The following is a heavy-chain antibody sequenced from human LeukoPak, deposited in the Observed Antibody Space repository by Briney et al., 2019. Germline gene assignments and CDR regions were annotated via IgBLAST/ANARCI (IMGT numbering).Heavy chain of an antibody. Sequence: GGSLRLSCAGSAFTFSSYAMSWVRQAPGKGLEWVSAISGSGGDRYYADSVKGRFTISRDNSKNTLYLQMNSLRVEDTAVYYCARDSSMLRGPLVIYYFDFWGQGTLVTVSS. J-gene: IGHJ4*02. CDR3: ARDSSMLRGPLVIYYFDF. D-gene: IGHD3-10*01. CDR2: ISGSGGDR. CDR1: AFTFSSYA. V-gene: IGHV3-23*01.